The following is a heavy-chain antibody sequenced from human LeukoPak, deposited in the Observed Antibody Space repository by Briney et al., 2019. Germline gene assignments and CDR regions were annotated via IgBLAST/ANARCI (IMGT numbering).Heavy chain of an antibody. D-gene: IGHD6-19*01. CDR1: GYTFTSYG. V-gene: IGHV1-18*01. CDR3: AREYSSGWLII. Sequence: ASVKVSCKASGYTFTSYGISWVRQAPGQGLEWMGWSSPYSGNTNYAQKLQGRVTMTTDTSTSTAYMELRSLRSDDTAVYYCAREYSSGWLIIWGQGTMVTVSS. CDR2: SSPYSGNT. J-gene: IGHJ3*02.